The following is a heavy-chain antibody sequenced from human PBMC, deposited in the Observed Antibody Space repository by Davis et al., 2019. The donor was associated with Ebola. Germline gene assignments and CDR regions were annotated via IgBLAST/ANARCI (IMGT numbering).Heavy chain of an antibody. CDR1: GGSISSYY. CDR3: ARGGRSYYGVGMDV. J-gene: IGHJ6*02. D-gene: IGHD1-26*01. V-gene: IGHV4-59*01. CDR2: IYYSGST. Sequence: SETLSLTCTVSGGSISSYYWSWIRQPPGKGLEWIGYIYYSGSTNYNPSLKSRVTISVDTSKNQFSLKLSSVTAADTAVYYCARGGRSYYGVGMDVWGQGTTVTVSS.